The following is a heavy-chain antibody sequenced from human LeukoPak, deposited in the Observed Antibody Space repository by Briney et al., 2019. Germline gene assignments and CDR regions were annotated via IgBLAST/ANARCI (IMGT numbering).Heavy chain of an antibody. V-gene: IGHV6-1*01. CDR1: GDSVSSDSAA. J-gene: IGHJ6*02. CDR2: TFNRSEWYN. Sequence: SQTLSLTCAISGDSVSSDSAAWDWLRQSPSRGLEWLGRTFNRSEWYNDYAVSVKSRITINPDTSKNQFSLQLSSVTPEDTAVYFCARGKSAYRLYYYYGMDVWGQGTTVTVSS. D-gene: IGHD4-11*01. CDR3: ARGKSAYRLYYYYGMDV.